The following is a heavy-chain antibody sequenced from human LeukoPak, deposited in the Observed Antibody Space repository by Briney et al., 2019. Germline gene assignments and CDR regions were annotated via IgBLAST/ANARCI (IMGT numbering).Heavy chain of an antibody. V-gene: IGHV1-24*01. J-gene: IGHJ4*02. CDR1: GYTLTELS. D-gene: IGHD3-10*01. Sequence: ASVKVSCKVSGYTLTELSMHWVRQAPGKGLEWMGGFDPEDGEAIYAQKFQGRVTMTEDTSTDTAYMELSSLRSEDTAVYYCATVRSGSYGYYFDYWGQGTLVTVSS. CDR2: FDPEDGEA. CDR3: ATVRSGSYGYYFDY.